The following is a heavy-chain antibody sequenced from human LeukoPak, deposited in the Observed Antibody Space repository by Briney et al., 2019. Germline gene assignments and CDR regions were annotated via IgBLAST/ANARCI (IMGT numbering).Heavy chain of an antibody. CDR3: ARAQDAFDI. CDR2: LYNDGTT. V-gene: IGHV3-53*04. Sequence: GGSLRLSCAASGITVDDNYMNWVRQAPGKGLEWVSVLYNDGTTDYADSVKGRFTISRHNSKNTLYLQMSSLRSEDTAMYYCARAQDAFDIWGQGTLVTVSS. CDR1: GITVDDNY. J-gene: IGHJ3*02.